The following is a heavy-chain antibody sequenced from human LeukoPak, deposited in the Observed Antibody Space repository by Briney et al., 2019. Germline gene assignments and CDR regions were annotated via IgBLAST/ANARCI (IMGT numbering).Heavy chain of an antibody. CDR2: IYHSGTT. D-gene: IGHD6-19*01. Sequence: SETLSLTCTVSGYSISSGYYWGWIRQPPGKGLEWIGTIYHSGTTYYNPSLKSRVTMSVDTSKNQFSLRLRSVTAADTAVYYCARGQARLAWFDPWGQGTLVTVSS. J-gene: IGHJ5*02. V-gene: IGHV4-38-2*02. CDR3: ARGQARLAWFDP. CDR1: GYSISSGYY.